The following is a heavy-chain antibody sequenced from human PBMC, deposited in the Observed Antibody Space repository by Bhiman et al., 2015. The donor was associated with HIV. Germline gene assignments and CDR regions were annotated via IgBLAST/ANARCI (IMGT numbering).Heavy chain of an antibody. CDR1: GFTFSTYT. CDR2: ISYDGSTK. Sequence: VQVVESGGGLVKPGGSLRLSCAASGFTFSTYTMHWVRQAPGRGLEWVAVISYDGSTKYYADSVQGRFTISRDTSKNTLYLQMNSLRPEDTAVYYCARGRKDIAAVDGLDTDGFDTWGQGTMVTV. V-gene: IGHV3-30*04. CDR3: ARGRKDIAAVDGLDTDGFDT. J-gene: IGHJ3*02. D-gene: IGHD2-2*01.